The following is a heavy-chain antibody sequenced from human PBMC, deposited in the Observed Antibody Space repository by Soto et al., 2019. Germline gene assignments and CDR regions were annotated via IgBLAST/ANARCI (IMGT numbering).Heavy chain of an antibody. J-gene: IGHJ4*02. D-gene: IGHD3-22*01. Sequence: GASLKIFCKYSEYSFTGYWIGRVLHMPGKGLEWRGVIYPCDSDTRDSPSFQGQVTIPADQSVSTAHLPCSNLNATDTPINSCARLCLRDSSGYYTNFWVPFDYWVQGTLVTVSS. V-gene: IGHV5-51*01. CDR2: IYPCDSDT. CDR1: EYSFTGYW. CDR3: ARLCLRDSSGYYTNFWVPFDY.